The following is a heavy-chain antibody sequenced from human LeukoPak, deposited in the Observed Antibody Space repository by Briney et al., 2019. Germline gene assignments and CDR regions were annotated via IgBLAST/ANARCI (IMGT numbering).Heavy chain of an antibody. CDR2: IYNTGST. Sequence: SETLSLTCTVSGGSISSYYWSWIRQPPGKGLEWIGYIYNTGSTTYNPSLKSRVTISVDTSKNQFSLKLSSVTAADTAVYYCARSGTYYDILTGYYFGDWFDPWGQGTLVTVSS. J-gene: IGHJ5*02. D-gene: IGHD3-9*01. CDR3: ARSGTYYDILTGYYFGDWFDP. V-gene: IGHV4-4*08. CDR1: GGSISSYY.